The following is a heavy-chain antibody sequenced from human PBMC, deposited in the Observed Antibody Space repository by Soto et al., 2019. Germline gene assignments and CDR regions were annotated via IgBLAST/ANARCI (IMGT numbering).Heavy chain of an antibody. CDR1: GFTFSDYY. J-gene: IGHJ3*02. V-gene: IGHV3-11*01. CDR3: ARESVVVPAAISILDI. D-gene: IGHD2-2*01. Sequence: QVQLVEAGGGLVKPGGSLRLSCAASGFTFSDYYMSWIRQAPGKGLEWVSYISSSGSTIYYADSVKGRFTISRDNAKNSLYLQMNSLRAEDTAVYYCARESVVVPAAISILDIWGQGTMVTVSS. CDR2: ISSSGSTI.